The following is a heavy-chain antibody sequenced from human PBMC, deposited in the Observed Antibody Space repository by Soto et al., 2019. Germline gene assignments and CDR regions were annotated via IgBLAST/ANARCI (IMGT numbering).Heavy chain of an antibody. D-gene: IGHD1-26*01. CDR1: GGSISSVNYY. CDR2: IYTSGST. J-gene: IGHJ5*02. CDR3: ARVGATSWFDP. V-gene: IGHV4-61*02. Sequence: QVQLQESGPGLVKPSQTLSLTCTVSGGSISSVNYYWSWIRQPAGKGLEWIGRIYTSGSTNYNPSLKSRVTMSVDTSKNQFSLKLSSVTAADTAVYYCARVGATSWFDPWGQGTLVTVSS.